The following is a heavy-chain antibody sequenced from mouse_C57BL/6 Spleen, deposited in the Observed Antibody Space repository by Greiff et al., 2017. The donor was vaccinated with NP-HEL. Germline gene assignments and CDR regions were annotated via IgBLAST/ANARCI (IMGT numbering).Heavy chain of an antibody. CDR1: GYTFTSYW. D-gene: IGHD2-4*01. CDR2: IHPSDSDT. V-gene: IGHV1-74*01. Sequence: QVQLQQPGAELVKPGASVKVSCKASGYTFTSYWMHWVKQRPGQGLEWIGRIHPSDSDTNYNQKFKGKATWTVDKSSSTAYMQISSLTSEDAAVYYCAIYGYDYDERPWLAYWGQGTLVTVSA. J-gene: IGHJ3*01. CDR3: AIYGYDYDERPWLAY.